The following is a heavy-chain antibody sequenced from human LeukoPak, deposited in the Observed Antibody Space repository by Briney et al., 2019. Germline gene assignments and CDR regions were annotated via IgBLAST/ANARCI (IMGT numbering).Heavy chain of an antibody. V-gene: IGHV3-74*01. Sequence: GGSLRLSFAASGFTFSSYWIHWVRQAPGKGLVWVSRINSDGSSTSYADSVKGRFTMSRDNAKNTLYLQMNSLRAEDTAVYYCARAAAEGFDYWGQGTLVTVSS. CDR1: GFTFSSYW. CDR2: INSDGSST. CDR3: ARAAAEGFDY. D-gene: IGHD6-13*01. J-gene: IGHJ4*02.